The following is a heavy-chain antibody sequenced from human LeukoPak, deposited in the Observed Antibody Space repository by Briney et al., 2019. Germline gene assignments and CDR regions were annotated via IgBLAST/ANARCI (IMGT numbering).Heavy chain of an antibody. CDR2: ISGSGGDT. CDR3: AKSIALTTYYFDY. J-gene: IGHJ4*02. V-gene: IGHV3-23*01. Sequence: HSGGSLRLSCAASGFTFSSYAMSWVRQAPGKGLEWVSSISGSGGDTYYADSVKGRFTTSRDNSRNTLYLQMNSLRAEDTAVYYCAKSIALTTYYFDYWGQGALVTVSS. D-gene: IGHD4-17*01. CDR1: GFTFSSYA.